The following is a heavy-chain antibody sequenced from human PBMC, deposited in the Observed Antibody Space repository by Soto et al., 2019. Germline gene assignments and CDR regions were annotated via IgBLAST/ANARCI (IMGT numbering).Heavy chain of an antibody. CDR3: ASRPQADDYSDYQDLDY. D-gene: IGHD4-17*01. Sequence: QVQLVQSGAEVKKPGSSVKVSCKASGGTFSSYAISWVRQAPGQGLEWMGGIIPIFGTANYAQKFQGRVTITADESTSTAYMELSSLRSEDTAVYYCASRPQADDYSDYQDLDYWGQGTLVTVSS. V-gene: IGHV1-69*12. CDR2: IIPIFGTA. J-gene: IGHJ4*02. CDR1: GGTFSSYA.